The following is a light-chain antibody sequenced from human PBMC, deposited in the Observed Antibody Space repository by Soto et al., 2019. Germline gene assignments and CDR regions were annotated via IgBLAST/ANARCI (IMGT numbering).Light chain of an antibody. V-gene: IGKV1-9*01. CDR1: QNINSF. CDR3: QQFNNYPLT. Sequence: IQVTHCPSILTESVGDRATITCLASQNINSFLAWYQQKPGKAPKLLIYAASTLQSGVPSRFSGSGSGTDFTLTISSLQPEDFAAYYCQQFNNYPLTFGRGTKVDIK. CDR2: AAS. J-gene: IGKJ4*01.